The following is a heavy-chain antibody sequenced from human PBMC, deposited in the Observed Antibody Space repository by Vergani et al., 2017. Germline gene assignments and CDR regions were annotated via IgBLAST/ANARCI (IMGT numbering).Heavy chain of an antibody. Sequence: QVQLVESGGGLVKPGGSLRLSCAASGFTFSDYYMSWIRQAPGKGLEWVSYISSSSSYTNYADSVKGRFTISRDNAKNSRYLQMNSLRAEDTAVYYCARLTMVRGVPDWFDPWGQGTLVTVSS. CDR1: GFTFSDYY. D-gene: IGHD3-10*01. V-gene: IGHV3-11*05. CDR2: ISSSSSYT. CDR3: ARLTMVRGVPDWFDP. J-gene: IGHJ5*02.